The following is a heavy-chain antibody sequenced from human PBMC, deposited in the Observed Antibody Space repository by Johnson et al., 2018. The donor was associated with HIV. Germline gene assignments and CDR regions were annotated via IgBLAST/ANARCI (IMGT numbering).Heavy chain of an antibody. V-gene: IGHV3-20*04. CDR1: GFTFDDYG. J-gene: IGHJ3*02. D-gene: IGHD3-3*01. CDR2: IDWNGGST. CDR3: ENDFWSGSGI. Sequence: VQLVESGGGVVRPGGSLRLSCAASGFTFDDYGMSWVRQAPGKGLEWVSGIDWNGGSTSYADSVRGRFTISRDNSKSTLYLQMNSLRAEDTAVYYCENDFWSGSGIWGQGTMVTVSS.